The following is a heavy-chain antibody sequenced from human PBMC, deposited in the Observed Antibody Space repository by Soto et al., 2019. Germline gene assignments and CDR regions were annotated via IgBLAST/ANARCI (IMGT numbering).Heavy chain of an antibody. CDR1: GFTFSSYA. Sequence: GGSLRLSCAASGFTFSSYAMHWVRQAPGKGLEWVAVISYDGSNKYYADSVKGRFTISRDNSKNTLYLQMNSLRAEDTAVYYCARGPKSVVLRYFDWLGGWFDPWGQGTLVTVSS. CDR2: ISYDGSNK. J-gene: IGHJ5*02. CDR3: ARGPKSVVLRYFDWLGGWFDP. V-gene: IGHV3-30-3*01. D-gene: IGHD3-9*01.